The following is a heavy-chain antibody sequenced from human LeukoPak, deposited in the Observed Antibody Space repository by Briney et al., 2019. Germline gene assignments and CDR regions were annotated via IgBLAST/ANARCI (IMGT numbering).Heavy chain of an antibody. V-gene: IGHV4-39*07. CDR2: IYYGGTT. CDR3: ARGSKAAPGTFDY. Sequence: SETLSLTCTVSGGSISSSSYFWGWIRQAPGKGLEWIGSIYYGGTTYYNPSLKSRVTISVDTSKNQFSLKLSSVTAADTAVYYCARGSKAAPGTFDYWGQGTLVTVSS. CDR1: GGSISSSSYF. D-gene: IGHD6-13*01. J-gene: IGHJ4*02.